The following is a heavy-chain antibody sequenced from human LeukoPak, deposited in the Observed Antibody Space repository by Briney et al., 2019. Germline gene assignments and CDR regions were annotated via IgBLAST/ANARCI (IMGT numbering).Heavy chain of an antibody. D-gene: IGHD1-1*01. V-gene: IGHV3-23*01. CDR2: ISGSGGST. Sequence: GSLRLSCAASGFTFSSYAMSWVRPAPGKGLEWVSAISGSGGSTYYADSVKGRFTISRDNSKTTLYLQMNSLRAEDTAVYYCAKEERIRPYNWFDPWGQGTLVTVSS. CDR3: AKEERIRPYNWFDP. CDR1: GFTFSSYA. J-gene: IGHJ5*02.